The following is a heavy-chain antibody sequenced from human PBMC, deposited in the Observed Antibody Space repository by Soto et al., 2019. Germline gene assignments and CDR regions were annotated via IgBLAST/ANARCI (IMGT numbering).Heavy chain of an antibody. D-gene: IGHD5-12*01. Sequence: QVQLVQSGAEVKKPGSSVKVSCKASGGTFSNDIITWLRQAPGQGLEWMGRIIPLLDIANYAQKFQGRVTITADKSTSTAYMELNSLRSEDTAVYYCARDSPIGSTFSGYDAIDYWGQGTLVTVSS. J-gene: IGHJ4*02. CDR2: IIPLLDIA. V-gene: IGHV1-69*08. CDR3: ARDSPIGSTFSGYDAIDY. CDR1: GGTFSNDI.